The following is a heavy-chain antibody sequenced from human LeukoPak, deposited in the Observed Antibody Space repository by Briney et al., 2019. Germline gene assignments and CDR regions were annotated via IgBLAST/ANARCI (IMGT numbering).Heavy chain of an antibody. CDR2: ISGSGGST. Sequence: GGSLRLSCAASGFTFSSYAMSWVRQAPVKGLEWVSAISGSGGSTYYADSVKGRFTISRDNSKNTLYLQMNSLRAEDTAVYYCELEGSGLIDYWGQGTLVTVSS. CDR3: ELEGSGLIDY. J-gene: IGHJ4*02. CDR1: GFTFSSYA. V-gene: IGHV3-23*01. D-gene: IGHD3-22*01.